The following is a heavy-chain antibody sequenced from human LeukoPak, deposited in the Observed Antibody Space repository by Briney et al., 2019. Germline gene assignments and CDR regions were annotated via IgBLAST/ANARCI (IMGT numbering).Heavy chain of an antibody. Sequence: GGSLRLSCAASGFTFSSYGMHWVRQAPGKGLEWVAVIWYDGSNKYYADYVKGRFTISRDNSKNTLYLQMNSLRAEDTAVYYCARDLTRQSFKGEPPAGYWGQGTLVTVSS. D-gene: IGHD3-16*01. CDR2: IWYDGSNK. CDR3: ARDLTRQSFKGEPPAGY. V-gene: IGHV3-33*01. CDR1: GFTFSSYG. J-gene: IGHJ4*02.